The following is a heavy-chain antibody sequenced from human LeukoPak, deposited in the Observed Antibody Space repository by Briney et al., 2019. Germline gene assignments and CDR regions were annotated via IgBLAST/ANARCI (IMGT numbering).Heavy chain of an antibody. Sequence: PGGSLRLSCAASGFTFDDYAMHWVRQAPGKGLEWVSGISWNSGSIGYADSVKGRFTISRDNAKNSLYLQMNSLRAEDTALYYCARDQGGYDYVWGSYRSKFFDYWGQGTLVTVSS. V-gene: IGHV3-9*01. CDR2: ISWNSGSI. CDR3: ARDQGGYDYVWGSYRSKFFDY. J-gene: IGHJ4*02. CDR1: GFTFDDYA. D-gene: IGHD3-16*02.